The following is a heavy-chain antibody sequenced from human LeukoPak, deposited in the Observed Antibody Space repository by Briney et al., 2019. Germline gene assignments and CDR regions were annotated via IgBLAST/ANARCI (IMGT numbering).Heavy chain of an antibody. Sequence: ASVKVSCKAPGYTFTDYYLHWVRQAPGQGLEWMGWINPNNGGTNYAQNFQGRVTMTRDTSISTAYMELSSLGSDDTAVYYCAADSSGWSDDSFDIWGQGTMVTVSS. CDR2: INPNNGGT. CDR3: AADSSGWSDDSFDI. V-gene: IGHV1-2*02. CDR1: GYTFTDYY. D-gene: IGHD6-19*01. J-gene: IGHJ3*02.